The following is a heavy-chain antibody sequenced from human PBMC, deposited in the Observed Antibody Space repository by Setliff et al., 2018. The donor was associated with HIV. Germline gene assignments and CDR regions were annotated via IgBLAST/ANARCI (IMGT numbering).Heavy chain of an antibody. D-gene: IGHD6-19*01. CDR1: GGSIDNYY. CDR3: ARDRGSGWYGYFQQ. V-gene: IGHV4-59*01. J-gene: IGHJ1*01. Sequence: PSETLSLTCIVSGGSIDNYYWNWVRQPPGKGPEWIGNMCHNENGVTTNQNPSLKSRVVMYLDRTKDEFSLSLFSATTADTAVYYCARDRGSGWYGYFQQWGQGSQVTVPQ. CDR2: MCHNENGVTT.